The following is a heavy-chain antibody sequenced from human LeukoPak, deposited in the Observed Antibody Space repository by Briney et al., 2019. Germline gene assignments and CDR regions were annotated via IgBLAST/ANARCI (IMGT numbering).Heavy chain of an antibody. D-gene: IGHD2-15*01. CDR1: GGTFSSYA. CDR2: IIPIFGTA. J-gene: IGHJ4*02. CDR3: ARGARGYCSGGSCLFDY. Sequence: SVKVSCKASGGTFSSYAISWVRQAPGQGLEWMGRIIPIFGTANYAQKFQGRVTITTDESTSTAYVELSSLRSEDTAVYYCARGARGYCSGGSCLFDYWGQGTLVTVSS. V-gene: IGHV1-69*05.